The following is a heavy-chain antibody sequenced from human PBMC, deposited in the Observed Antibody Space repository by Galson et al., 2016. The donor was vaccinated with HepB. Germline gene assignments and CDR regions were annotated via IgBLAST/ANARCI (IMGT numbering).Heavy chain of an antibody. Sequence: PALVKPTQTLTLTCTFSGFSLTTRGAGVGWIRQPPGKALEWVAHIHYNNNKDYSTSLKTRLTITKDTSRDQVGLTMTNVDSEDTATYFCAHYYWDNSGSSRIYDVWGQGTMVTVSS. D-gene: IGHD6-19*01. J-gene: IGHJ3*01. CDR1: GFSLTTRGAG. V-gene: IGHV2-5*01. CDR3: AHYYWDNSGSSRIYDV. CDR2: IHYNNNK.